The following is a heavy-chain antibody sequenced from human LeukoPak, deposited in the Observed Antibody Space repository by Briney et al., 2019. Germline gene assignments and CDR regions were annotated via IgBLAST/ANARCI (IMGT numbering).Heavy chain of an antibody. CDR3: TTGEGHDN. CDR2: VIPNLDTA. V-gene: IGHV1-69*04. D-gene: IGHD1-14*01. Sequence: GASVKVSCKASGDTFVSYALSWVRQAPGQGLEWMGRVIPNLDTAIYAQRFQGRVTITADKSTTTLYLEINSLGSDDTAVYYCTTGEGHDNWGQGPLVTVSS. CDR1: GDTFVSYA. J-gene: IGHJ4*02.